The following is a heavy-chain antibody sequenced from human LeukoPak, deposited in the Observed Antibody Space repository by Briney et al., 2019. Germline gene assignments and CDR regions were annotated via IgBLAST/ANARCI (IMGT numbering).Heavy chain of an antibody. CDR2: ISSSSSTI. D-gene: IGHD3-22*01. CDR3: AIYYDSSALDY. Sequence: GGSLRLSCAASGFTFSSYSMNWVRQAPGKGLEWVSYISSSSSTIYYADSVKGRFTISRDNAKNSLYLQMNSLRAEDTAVYYCAIYYDSSALDYWGQGTLVTVSS. V-gene: IGHV3-48*01. CDR1: GFTFSSYS. J-gene: IGHJ4*02.